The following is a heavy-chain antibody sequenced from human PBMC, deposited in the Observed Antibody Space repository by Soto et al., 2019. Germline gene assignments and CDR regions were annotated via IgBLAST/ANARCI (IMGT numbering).Heavy chain of an antibody. J-gene: IGHJ3*02. V-gene: IGHV4-59*08. D-gene: IGHD3-10*01. CDR2: IYYSGST. Sequence: SETLSLTCTVSGGSISSYYWSWIRQPPGKGLEWIGYIYYSGSTNYNPSLKSRVTISVDTSKNQFSLKLSSVTAADTAVYYCARPSLWFGRYAFDIWGQGTMVT. CDR1: GGSISSYY. CDR3: ARPSLWFGRYAFDI.